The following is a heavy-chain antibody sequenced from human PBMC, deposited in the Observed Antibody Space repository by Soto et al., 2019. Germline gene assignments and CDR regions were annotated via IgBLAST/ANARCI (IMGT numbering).Heavy chain of an antibody. Sequence: PGGSLRLSFAASGFPFSSYSMNWVRQAPGKGPEWVSSISSSSSYIYYADSVKGRFTIPRDNAKNTLYLQMNSLRAEDTAVYYCARGVGADEGYFDYWGQGTPVTVSS. J-gene: IGHJ4*02. CDR2: ISSSSSYI. CDR3: ARGVGADEGYFDY. CDR1: GFPFSSYS. D-gene: IGHD1-26*01. V-gene: IGHV3-21*01.